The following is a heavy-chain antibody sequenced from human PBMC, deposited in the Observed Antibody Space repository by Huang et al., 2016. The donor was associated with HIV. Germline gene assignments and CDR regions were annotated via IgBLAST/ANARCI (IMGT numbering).Heavy chain of an antibody. D-gene: IGHD6-25*01. J-gene: IGHJ6*03. CDR1: GFDFSTDI. V-gene: IGHV3-48*01. CDR3: VRDTKYRSGFYNYYYMDV. CDR2: VVDNDQKV. Sequence: HLVESGGGSVRPGESLKLSCVATGFDFSTDIVNWVRQAPGMGLEGISQVVDNDQKVSYANSVMCRFTMSRDNARQSIYLQMRNLRPSDTAKYYCVRDTKYRSGFYNYYYMDVWGNGTAVTVSS.